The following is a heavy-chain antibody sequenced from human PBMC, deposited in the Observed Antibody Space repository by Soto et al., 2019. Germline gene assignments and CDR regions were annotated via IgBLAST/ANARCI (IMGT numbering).Heavy chain of an antibody. CDR2: IIPILGIA. J-gene: IGHJ6*02. V-gene: IGHV1-69*02. CDR3: ARFRGSYGMDV. D-gene: IGHD3-10*01. Sequence: ASVKVSCKASGGTFSSYTIRWVRQAPGQGLEWMGRIIPILGIANYAQKFQGRVTITADKSTSTAYMELSSLRSEDTAVYYCARFRGSYGMDVWGQGTTVTVSS. CDR1: GGTFSSYT.